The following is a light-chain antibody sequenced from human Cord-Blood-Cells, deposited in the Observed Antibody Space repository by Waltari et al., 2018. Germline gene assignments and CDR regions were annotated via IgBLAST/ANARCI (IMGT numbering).Light chain of an antibody. Sequence: QSALTQPASVSGSPGQSTTISCTGTSSDVGGYNYISCYQQHPGKAPKLMIYDVSNRPPGVPNRFSGSKSDNTASLTISGLQAEDEADYYCSSYTSSSTLVFGGGTKLTVL. J-gene: IGLJ2*01. CDR3: SSYTSSSTLV. V-gene: IGLV2-14*01. CDR1: SSDVGGYNY. CDR2: DVS.